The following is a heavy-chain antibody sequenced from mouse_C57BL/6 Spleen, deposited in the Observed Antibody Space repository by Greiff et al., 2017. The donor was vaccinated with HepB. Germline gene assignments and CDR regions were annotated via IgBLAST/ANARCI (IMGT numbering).Heavy chain of an antibody. V-gene: IGHV1-50*01. CDR2: IDPSDSYT. D-gene: IGHD3-2*02. Sequence: QVQLKQPGAELVKPGASVKLSCKASGYTFTSYWMQWVKQRPGQGLEWIGEIDPSDSYTNYNQKFKSKATLTVDKSSSTAYMQLSSLTSEDSAVYYCARSVDSSGCYWGQGTLVTVSA. CDR1: GYTFTSYW. J-gene: IGHJ3*01. CDR3: ARSVDSSGCY.